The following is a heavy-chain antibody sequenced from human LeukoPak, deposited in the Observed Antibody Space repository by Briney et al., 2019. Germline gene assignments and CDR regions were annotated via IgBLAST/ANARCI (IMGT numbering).Heavy chain of an antibody. CDR3: ARDGRVGATRLNI. CDR1: GLTVSSNY. Sequence: GGSLRLSCAASGLTVSSNYMSWVRQAPGKGLEWVSVIYSDDSTYYADSGRGRFTISRDNSKNTLYLQMNSLRAEDTAVYYCARDGRVGATRLNIWGQGTMVTVSS. D-gene: IGHD1-26*01. CDR2: IYSDDST. V-gene: IGHV3-66*02. J-gene: IGHJ3*02.